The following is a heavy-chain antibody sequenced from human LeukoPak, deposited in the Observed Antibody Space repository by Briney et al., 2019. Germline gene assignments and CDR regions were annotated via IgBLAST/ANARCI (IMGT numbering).Heavy chain of an antibody. V-gene: IGHV1-69*10. CDR3: ARVRKGRYDRAGWSFFDY. J-gene: IGHJ4*02. D-gene: IGHD5-12*01. Sequence: SVRVSCKASGGTFSSYAISWVRQAPGQGGEWMGRIITILGIANYAQKFHARVTITAHKSTSTAYIELSSLSSKDTAVYYCARVRKGRYDRAGWSFFDYWGQGTLVTVSS. CDR2: IITILGIA. CDR1: GGTFSSYA.